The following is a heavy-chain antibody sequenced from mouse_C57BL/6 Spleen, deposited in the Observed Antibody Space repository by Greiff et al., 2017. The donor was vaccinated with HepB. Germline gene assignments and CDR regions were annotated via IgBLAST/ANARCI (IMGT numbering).Heavy chain of an antibody. CDR3: ARDYYGSSPYWYFDV. Sequence: QVQLQQSGAELARPGASVKLSCKASGYTFTSYGISWVKQRTGQGLEWIGEIYPRSGNTYYNEKFKGKATLTADKSSSTAYMELRNLTSEDSAVYFCARDYYGSSPYWYFDVWGTGTTVTVSS. J-gene: IGHJ1*03. CDR1: GYTFTSYG. CDR2: IYPRSGNT. D-gene: IGHD1-1*01. V-gene: IGHV1-81*01.